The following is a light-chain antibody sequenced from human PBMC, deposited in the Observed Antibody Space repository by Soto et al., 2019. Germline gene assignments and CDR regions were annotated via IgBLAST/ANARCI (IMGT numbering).Light chain of an antibody. V-gene: IGLV2-23*02. CDR2: EVS. CDR1: SSDVGNYNF. J-gene: IGLJ2*01. Sequence: QSALTQPASVSGSPGQSITISCIGTSSDVGNYNFVSWYQHHPGKAPRLIISEVSNRPSGIPSRFSGSKSGNTASLTISGLRAEDESDYYCCSYTRSDTLLFGVGTKLTVL. CDR3: CSYTRSDTLL.